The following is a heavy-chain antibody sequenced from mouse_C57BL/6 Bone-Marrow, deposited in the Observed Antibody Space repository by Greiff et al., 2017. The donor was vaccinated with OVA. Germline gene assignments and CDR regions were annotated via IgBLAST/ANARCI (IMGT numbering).Heavy chain of an antibody. CDR1: GFTFSSYG. D-gene: IGHD1-2*01. CDR2: ISSGGSYT. CDR3: ARSAPWFAY. J-gene: IGHJ3*01. V-gene: IGHV5-6*02. Sequence: EVKLVESGGDLVKPGGSLKLSCAASGFTFSSYGMSWVRQTPDKRLEWVATISSGGSYTYYPDSVKGRFTISRDNAKNTLYLQMSSLKSEDTAMYYCARSAPWFAYWGQGTLVTVSA.